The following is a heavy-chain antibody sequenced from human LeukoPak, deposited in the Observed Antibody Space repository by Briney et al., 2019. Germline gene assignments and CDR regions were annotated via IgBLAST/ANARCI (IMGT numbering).Heavy chain of an antibody. D-gene: IGHD6-13*01. CDR2: ISSSSSYT. CDR3: AREGDSSWYEGAFDP. J-gene: IGHJ5*02. CDR1: GFXFSDYY. V-gene: IGHV3-11*05. Sequence: GGSLRLSCAASGFXFSDYYISWIRQAPGKGLEWVSDISSSSSYTNYADSVKGRFTISRDNAKNSLYLQMNSLRAEDTAVYYCAREGDSSWYEGAFDPWGQGTLVTVSS.